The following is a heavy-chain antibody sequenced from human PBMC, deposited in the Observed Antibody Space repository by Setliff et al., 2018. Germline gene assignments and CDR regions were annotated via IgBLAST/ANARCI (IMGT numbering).Heavy chain of an antibody. Sequence: GASVKVSCKASGYSFIDYYIHWVRQAPGQGPEWMGRVNPKNGGILYSQKFEGRVSMTGDRTISTAYMELTGLRYDDTAIYYCARDTLALKDITLFDYWGQGTLVT. V-gene: IGHV1-2*06. D-gene: IGHD5-12*01. CDR1: GYSFIDYY. CDR3: ARDTLALKDITLFDY. J-gene: IGHJ4*02. CDR2: VNPKNGGI.